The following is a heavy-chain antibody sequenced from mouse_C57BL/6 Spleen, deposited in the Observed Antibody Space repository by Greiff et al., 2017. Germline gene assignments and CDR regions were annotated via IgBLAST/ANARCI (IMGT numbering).Heavy chain of an antibody. D-gene: IGHD1-1*01. J-gene: IGHJ1*03. CDR1: GFTFSDYG. CDR2: ISSGSSTI. Sequence: EVKLVESGGGLVKPGGSLKLSCAASGFTFSDYGMHWVRQAPEKGLEWVAYISSGSSTIYYADTVKGRFTISRDNAKNTLFLQMTSLRSEDTAMYYCARKAYYGSSSNLYWFFDVWGTGTTVTVSS. CDR3: ARKAYYGSSSNLYWFFDV. V-gene: IGHV5-17*01.